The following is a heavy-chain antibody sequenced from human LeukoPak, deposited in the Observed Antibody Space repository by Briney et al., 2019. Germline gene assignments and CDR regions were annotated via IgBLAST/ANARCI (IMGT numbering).Heavy chain of an antibody. Sequence: SETLSLTCTVSGVSISNSYWSWIRQPAGKGLEWIGRLSISGSTFYNPSLKSRVTISVDTSKNQFSLKLSSVTAADTAVYYCARTRDITIFQKFFDYWGQGTLVTVSS. CDR2: LSISGST. D-gene: IGHD3-9*01. J-gene: IGHJ4*02. CDR1: GVSISNSY. V-gene: IGHV4-4*07. CDR3: ARTRDITIFQKFFDY.